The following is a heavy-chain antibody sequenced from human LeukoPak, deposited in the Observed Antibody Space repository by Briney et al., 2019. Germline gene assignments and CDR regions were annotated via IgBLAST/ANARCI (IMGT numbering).Heavy chain of an antibody. CDR2: IYSGGST. D-gene: IGHD3-22*01. CDR3: ARDRFYYDSSGYADAFDI. Sequence: GGSLRLSCAASGFTVSSNYMNYVRQAPGKGLEWVSVIYSGGSTYYADSVKGRFTISRDNSKNTLYLQMNSLRAEDTAVYYCARDRFYYDSSGYADAFDIWGQGTMVTVSS. J-gene: IGHJ3*02. V-gene: IGHV3-53*01. CDR1: GFTVSSNY.